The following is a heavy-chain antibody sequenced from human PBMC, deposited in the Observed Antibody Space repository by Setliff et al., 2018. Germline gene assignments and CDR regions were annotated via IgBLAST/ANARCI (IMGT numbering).Heavy chain of an antibody. CDR2: ISAFNGYT. CDR3: LRDRPYSNSPEDAFDI. CDR1: GYTFTLHG. V-gene: IGHV1-18*01. Sequence: ASVKVSCKASGYTFTLHGVNWVRQAPGQGLEWMGWISAFNGYTQYSQKFKGRITVTTDTSTSTAYMELTSLRSDDTAVYYCLRDRPYSNSPEDAFDIWGQGTTVTVSS. D-gene: IGHD6-6*01. J-gene: IGHJ3*02.